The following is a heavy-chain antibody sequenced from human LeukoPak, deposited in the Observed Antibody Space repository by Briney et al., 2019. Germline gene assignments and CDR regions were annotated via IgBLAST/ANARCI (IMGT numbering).Heavy chain of an antibody. V-gene: IGHV4-34*01. J-gene: IGHJ2*01. Sequence: SETLSLTCAVYGGSFSGYYWSWIRQPPGKGLEWIGEINHSGSTNYNPSLKSRVTISVDTSKNQSSLKLTSVTAADTAVYYCARGVYNYGSDCYFDLWGRGTLVTVSS. CDR2: INHSGST. CDR3: ARGVYNYGSDCYFDL. CDR1: GGSFSGYY. D-gene: IGHD5-18*01.